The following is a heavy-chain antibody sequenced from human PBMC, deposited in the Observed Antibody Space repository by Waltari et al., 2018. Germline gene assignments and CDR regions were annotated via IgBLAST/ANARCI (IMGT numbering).Heavy chain of an antibody. CDR1: GFSFRAYE. CDR2: ISSSGRTM. V-gene: IGHV3-48*03. Sequence: EVQLEESGGGLAQPGGSLRLSCEASGFSFRAYEMRWVRQAPGKGLEWLSYISSSGRTMYSAESVKGRFSISRDNANNLLYLQMDSLRAEDTAIYYCARVVTTMTTWAYYFDYWGQGTLVTVSS. J-gene: IGHJ4*02. CDR3: ARVVTTMTTWAYYFDY. D-gene: IGHD1-1*01.